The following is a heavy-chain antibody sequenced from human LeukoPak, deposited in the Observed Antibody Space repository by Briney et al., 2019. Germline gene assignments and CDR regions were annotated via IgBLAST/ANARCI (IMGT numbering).Heavy chain of an antibody. Sequence: NPGGSLRLSCAASGFTFSDYYMSWIRQAPGKGLEWVSYISSSGSTIYYADSVKGRFTISRDNAKNSLYLQMNSLRAEDTAVYYCARGLDSQQYYYYYMDVWGKGTTVTVSS. CDR2: ISSSGSTI. D-gene: IGHD2-2*03. CDR3: ARGLDSQQYYYYYMDV. J-gene: IGHJ6*03. V-gene: IGHV3-11*04. CDR1: GFTFSDYY.